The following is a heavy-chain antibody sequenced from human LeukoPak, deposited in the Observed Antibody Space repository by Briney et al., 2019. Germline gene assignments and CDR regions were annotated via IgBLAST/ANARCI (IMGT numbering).Heavy chain of an antibody. CDR3: ARDDYGDFYGMDV. CDR2: ISGSGDIT. J-gene: IGHJ6*02. Sequence: GGSLRLSCAASGFTFSSYAMSWVRQAPGKGLEWVSAISGSGDITYYADSVKGRFTISRDNSKNTLYLQMNSLRAEDTAVYYCARDDYGDFYGMDVWGQGTLVTVSS. V-gene: IGHV3-23*01. D-gene: IGHD4-17*01. CDR1: GFTFSSYA.